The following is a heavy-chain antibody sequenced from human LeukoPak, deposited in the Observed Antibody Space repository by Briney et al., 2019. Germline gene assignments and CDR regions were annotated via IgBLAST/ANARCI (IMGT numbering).Heavy chain of an antibody. CDR1: GFTFSSYS. D-gene: IGHD6-19*01. J-gene: IGHJ4*02. CDR3: ARVPNYSSVDY. Sequence: PGGSLRLSCAASGFTFSSYSMSWVRQAPGKGLEWVSYISSSSSTIYYADSVKGRFTISRDNAKSSLYLQMNSLRAEDTAVYYCARVPNYSSVDYWGQGTLVTVSS. V-gene: IGHV3-48*01. CDR2: ISSSSSTI.